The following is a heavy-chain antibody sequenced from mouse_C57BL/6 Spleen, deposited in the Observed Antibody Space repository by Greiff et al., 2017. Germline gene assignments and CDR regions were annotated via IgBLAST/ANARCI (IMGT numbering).Heavy chain of an antibody. V-gene: IGHV1-81*01. CDR2: IYPRSGNT. CDR1: GYTFTSYG. CDR3: ARRRGPDYYAMDY. J-gene: IGHJ4*01. Sequence: QVQLKESGAELARPGASVKLSCKASGYTFTSYGISWVKQRTGQGLEWIGEIYPRSGNTYYNEKFKGKATLTADKSSSTAYMELRSLTSEDSAVYFCARRRGPDYYAMDYWGQGTSVTVSS.